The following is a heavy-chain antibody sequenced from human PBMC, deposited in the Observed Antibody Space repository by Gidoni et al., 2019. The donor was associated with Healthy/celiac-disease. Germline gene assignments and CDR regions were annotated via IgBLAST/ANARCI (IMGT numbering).Heavy chain of an antibody. V-gene: IGHV4-59*01. Sequence: QVQLQESGPGLVKPSETLSLTCTVSGGSISSYYWSWIRQPPGKGLEWIGYIYYSGSTNSNPSLKSRVTISVDTSKNQFSLKLISVTAADTAVYYCASGEADSSGSYTGEYWGQGTLVTVSS. CDR3: ASGEADSSGSYTGEY. CDR2: IYYSGST. J-gene: IGHJ4*02. CDR1: GGSISSYY. D-gene: IGHD3-22*01.